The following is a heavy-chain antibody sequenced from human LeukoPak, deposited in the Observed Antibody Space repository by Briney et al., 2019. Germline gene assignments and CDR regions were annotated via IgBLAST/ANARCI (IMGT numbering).Heavy chain of an antibody. J-gene: IGHJ5*02. D-gene: IGHD6-13*01. Sequence: GGSLRLSCAAAGFTFNSYWMTWVRQAPGKGLEWVANIKQDGSEKSYVDSVQGRFTISRDNAKNSLYLQMNSLRADDTAVYYCAREISSWYRTEGRFDPWGQGTLVTVSS. V-gene: IGHV3-7*01. CDR1: GFTFNSYW. CDR3: AREISSWYRTEGRFDP. CDR2: IKQDGSEK.